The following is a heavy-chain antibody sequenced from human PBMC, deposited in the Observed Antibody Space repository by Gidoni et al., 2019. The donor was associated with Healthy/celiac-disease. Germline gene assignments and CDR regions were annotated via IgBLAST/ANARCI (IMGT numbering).Heavy chain of an antibody. CDR3: ARGYGLNRIYWFDP. V-gene: IGHV1-3*01. CDR1: GYTFTSYA. CDR2: INAGNGNT. J-gene: IGHJ5*02. D-gene: IGHD1-20*01. Sequence: QVQLVQSGAEVKKPGASVKVSCKASGYTFTSYAMHWVRQAPGQRLEWMGWINAGNGNTKYSQKFQGRVTITRDTSASTAYMELSSLRSEDTAVYYCARGYGLNRIYWFDPWGQGTLVTVSS.